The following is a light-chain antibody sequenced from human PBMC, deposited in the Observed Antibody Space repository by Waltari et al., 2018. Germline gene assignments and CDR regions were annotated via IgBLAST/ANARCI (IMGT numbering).Light chain of an antibody. J-gene: IGLJ1*01. V-gene: IGLV2-14*03. Sequence: QSALTQPASVSGSPGKSITVSCTGTSSDIGYSDFVSWYQQRPCVAPQLIIFDVPNRPSPVSDRLPGSKSGNTASLTISGLQAEDEADYYCSSFTTTKTLLFGTGTKVTVL. CDR3: SSFTTTKTLL. CDR1: SSDIGYSDF. CDR2: DVP.